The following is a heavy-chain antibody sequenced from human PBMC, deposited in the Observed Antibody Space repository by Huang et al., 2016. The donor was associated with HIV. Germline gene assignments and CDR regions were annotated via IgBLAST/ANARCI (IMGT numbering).Heavy chain of an antibody. D-gene: IGHD6-19*01. V-gene: IGHV2-5*02. J-gene: IGHJ4*02. Sequence: QITLKESGPTLVKPTQTPTLTCSFSGFSLEASGVAVGWVRQPPGEALEWLGLIYWDDDTRFSPSLGGRLSRTKDTAKNQVVLTMTNMDPANTATYFCAYQWTGLDRWGQGILVTVTS. CDR3: AYQWTGLDR. CDR2: IYWDDDT. CDR1: GFSLEASGVA.